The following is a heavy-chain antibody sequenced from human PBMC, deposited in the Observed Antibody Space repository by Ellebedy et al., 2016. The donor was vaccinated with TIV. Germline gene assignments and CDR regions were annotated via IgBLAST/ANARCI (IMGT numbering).Heavy chain of an antibody. V-gene: IGHV1-2*02. CDR2: IYPYSGGT. D-gene: IGHD6-13*01. J-gene: IGHJ4*02. CDR3: AALPYISRSSAY. CDR1: GYTFTAYH. Sequence: ASVKVSCKASGYTFTAYHIHWVRQAPGQGLEWMGWIYPYSGGTNYAPKFQGRVTMTRDTSINTAYMELSGLRSDDTAVYYCAALPYISRSSAYWGQGTLVTVSS.